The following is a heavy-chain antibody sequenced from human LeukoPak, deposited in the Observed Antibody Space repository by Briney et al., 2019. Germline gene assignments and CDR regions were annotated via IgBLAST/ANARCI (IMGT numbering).Heavy chain of an antibody. CDR3: ARGRYGDHERYFDY. Sequence: PSETLSLTCAVYGGSFRGYYWSWIRQPPGKGLEWIGEINHSGSTNYNPSLKSRVTISVDTSKNQFSLKLSSVTAADTAVYSCARGRYGDHERYFDYWGQGTLVTVSS. CDR2: INHSGST. J-gene: IGHJ4*02. D-gene: IGHD4-17*01. V-gene: IGHV4-34*01. CDR1: GGSFRGYY.